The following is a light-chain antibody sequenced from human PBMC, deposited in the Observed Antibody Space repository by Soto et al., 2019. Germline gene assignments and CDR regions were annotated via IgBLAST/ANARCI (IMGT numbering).Light chain of an antibody. J-gene: IGKJ1*01. CDR3: QQYGSSRWT. Sequence: EMVLTQSPATLSLSPGERATLSCRASQSVSSSYLAWYQQKPGQAPRLLIYGASSRATGIPDRFSGSGSGTDFTLTISRLEPEDFAVYYCQQYGSSRWTFGQGTKVDIK. V-gene: IGKV3-20*01. CDR1: QSVSSSY. CDR2: GAS.